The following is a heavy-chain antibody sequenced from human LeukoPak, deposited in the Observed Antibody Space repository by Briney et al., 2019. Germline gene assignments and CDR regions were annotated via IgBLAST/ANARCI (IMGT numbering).Heavy chain of an antibody. V-gene: IGHV4-59*01. CDR1: GGSISSYY. CDR2: IYYSGST. D-gene: IGHD6-13*01. J-gene: IGHJ1*01. Sequence: SETLSLTCTVSGGSISSYYWSWIRQPPGKGLEWIGYIYYSGSTNYNPSLKSRVTISVDTSKNQFSLKLSSVTAADTAVYYCARGPGSSSWKNVAFYFQHWGQGTLVTVYS. CDR3: ARGPGSSSWKNVAFYFQH.